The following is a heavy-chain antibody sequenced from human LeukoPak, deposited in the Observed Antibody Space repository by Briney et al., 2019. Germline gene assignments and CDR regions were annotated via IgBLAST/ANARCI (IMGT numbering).Heavy chain of an antibody. J-gene: IGHJ3*02. D-gene: IGHD3-22*01. V-gene: IGHV4-39*07. Sequence: SETLSLTCTVSGDSITSRTYYWGWIRQPPGKGLEWIGTIYYSGSTYFNPSLKSRVTISVDTSKNQFSLKLSSVTAADTAVYFCARGPYSYDSSGAFDIWGQGTMVTVSS. CDR1: GDSITSRTYY. CDR3: ARGPYSYDSSGAFDI. CDR2: IYYSGST.